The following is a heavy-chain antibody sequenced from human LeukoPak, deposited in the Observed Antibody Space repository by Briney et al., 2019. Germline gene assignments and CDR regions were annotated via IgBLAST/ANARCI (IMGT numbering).Heavy chain of an antibody. CDR3: ARDRIVGAVGIDY. CDR1: GFTFSSYA. J-gene: IGHJ4*02. D-gene: IGHD1-26*01. CDR2: ISYDGSNK. V-gene: IGHV3-30-3*01. Sequence: GRSLRLSCAASGFTFSSYAMHWVRQAPGKGLEWVAVISYDGSNKYYADSVKGRFTISRDNSKNTLYLQMNSLRAEDTAVYYCARDRIVGAVGIDYWGQGPLVTVSS.